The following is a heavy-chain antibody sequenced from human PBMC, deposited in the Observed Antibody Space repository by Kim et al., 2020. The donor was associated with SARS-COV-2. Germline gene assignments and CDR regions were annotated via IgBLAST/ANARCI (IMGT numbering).Heavy chain of an antibody. CDR3: AREPVYYYYYGMDV. Sequence: SETLSLTCTVSGGSISSGGYYWSWIRQHPGKGLEWIGYIYYSGSTYCNPSLKSRVTISVDTSKNQFSLKLSSVTAADTAVYYCAREPVYYYYYGMDVWGQGTTVTVSS. CDR2: IYYSGST. CDR1: GGSISSGGYY. V-gene: IGHV4-31*03. J-gene: IGHJ6*02.